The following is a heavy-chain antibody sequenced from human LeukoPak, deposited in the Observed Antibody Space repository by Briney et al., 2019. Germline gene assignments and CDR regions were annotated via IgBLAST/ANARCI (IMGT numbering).Heavy chain of an antibody. D-gene: IGHD6-13*01. V-gene: IGHV3-23*01. CDR3: AKRTSGSSWYSSDS. CDR2: MSGDATST. CDR1: GFTFSSFA. J-gene: IGHJ4*02. Sequence: GGSLRLSCAASGFTFSSFAMNWVRQAPRKGLEWVSTMSGDATSTYYADSVKGRFTISRDNSKNTLYLQMNSLRAEDTAVYYCAKRTSGSSWYSSDSWGQGTLVTVSS.